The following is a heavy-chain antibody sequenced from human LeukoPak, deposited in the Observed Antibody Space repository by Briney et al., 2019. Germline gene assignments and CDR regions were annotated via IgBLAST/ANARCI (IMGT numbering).Heavy chain of an antibody. J-gene: IGHJ4*02. Sequence: GXSLRLSCAASGFTFSSYGMHWVRQAPGKGREGVAVISYDGSNKYYADSVQGRFTISRDNSKNTLYLQMNSLRAEDTAVYYCAKVHHDSGVYWGQGTLVTVSS. CDR2: ISYDGSNK. V-gene: IGHV3-30*18. CDR1: GFTFSSYG. CDR3: AKVHHDSGVY. D-gene: IGHD4-17*01.